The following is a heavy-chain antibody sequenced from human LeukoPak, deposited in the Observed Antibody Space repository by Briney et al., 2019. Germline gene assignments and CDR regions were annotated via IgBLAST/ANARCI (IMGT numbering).Heavy chain of an antibody. CDR1: GFTFSDYW. CDR2: IKQDGSEK. J-gene: IGHJ4*02. V-gene: IGHV3-7*03. CDR3: AKRDY. Sequence: GGSLRLSCAASGFTFSDYWMNWVRQAPGKGLEWVANIKQDGSEKYYVDSVKGRFTTSRDNAKNSLYLQMNSLRGEDTAVYYCAKRDYWGQGTLVTVSS.